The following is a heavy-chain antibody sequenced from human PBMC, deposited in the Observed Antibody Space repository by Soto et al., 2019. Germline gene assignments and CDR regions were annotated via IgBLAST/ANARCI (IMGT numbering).Heavy chain of an antibody. V-gene: IGHV1-46*03. Sequence: ASVKVSCKASGYTFTSSNMHWVRQAPGQGLEWMGIINTSGGSTDYARKFQGRVTMTRDTSTSTVYMELTSLRSEDTAVYYCGRAPPTSYYFDSCGQGPLVTVSS. CDR3: GRAPPTSYYFDS. CDR1: GYTFTSSN. J-gene: IGHJ4*02. CDR2: INTSGGST.